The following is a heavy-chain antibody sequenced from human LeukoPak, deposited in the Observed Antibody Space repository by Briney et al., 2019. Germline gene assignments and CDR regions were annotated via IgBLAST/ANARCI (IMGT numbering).Heavy chain of an antibody. D-gene: IGHD4-17*01. Sequence: SETLSLTCGVYGESFSGHNWSWIRQSPGKGLEWIGEIDVSGSTNYRPSLKSRVTISADTSKNQFSLRLNAVTAADAAVYYCAGAQAQDDFGDYGTGLSGYYSFYMDVWGKGTTVIVSS. CDR3: AGAQAQDDFGDYGTGLSGYYSFYMDV. V-gene: IGHV4-34*01. J-gene: IGHJ6*03. CDR1: GESFSGHN. CDR2: IDVSGST.